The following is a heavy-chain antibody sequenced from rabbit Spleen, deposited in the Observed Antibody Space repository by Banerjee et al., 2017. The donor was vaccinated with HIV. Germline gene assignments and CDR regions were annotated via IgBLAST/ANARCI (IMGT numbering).Heavy chain of an antibody. V-gene: IGHV1S40*01. D-gene: IGHD3-1*01. Sequence: QSLEESGGDLVKPGASLTLTCTASGVSFSMSSYMCWVRQAPGKGLEWIACIDAGSSTFTYYATWAKGRFTISKTSSTTVTLQMTRLTAADTATYFCVRDTWHFKLWGQGTLVTVS. CDR1: GVSFSMSSY. J-gene: IGHJ4*01. CDR2: IDAGSSTFT. CDR3: VRDTWHFKL.